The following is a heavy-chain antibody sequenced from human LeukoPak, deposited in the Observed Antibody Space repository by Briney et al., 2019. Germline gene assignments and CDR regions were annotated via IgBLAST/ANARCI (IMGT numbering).Heavy chain of an antibody. CDR3: ARDGAVAGKMSYYYYGMDV. V-gene: IGHV4-59*01. CDR2: IYYSGST. CDR1: GGSISSYY. J-gene: IGHJ6*02. D-gene: IGHD6-19*01. Sequence: PSETLSLTCTVSGGSISSYYWSWIRKPPGKGLEWIGYIYYSGSTNYNPSLKSRVTISVDTSKNQFSLKLSSVTAADTAVYYCARDGAVAGKMSYYYYGMDVRGQGTTVTVSS.